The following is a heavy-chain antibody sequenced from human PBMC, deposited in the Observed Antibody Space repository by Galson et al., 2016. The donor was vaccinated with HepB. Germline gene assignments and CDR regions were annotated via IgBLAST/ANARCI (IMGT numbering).Heavy chain of an antibody. J-gene: IGHJ4*02. V-gene: IGHV3-53*01. D-gene: IGHD4-17*01. CDR3: ASGGGTSDYGDYLRY. Sequence: SLRLSCAASGFSVSNNYISWVRQAPGKGLEWVSIIYSDGTTYYADSVKGRFTISRDNSKNKLYLQMNSLRPEDTAVYYCASGGGTSDYGDYLRYWGQGTLVTVSS. CDR1: GFSVSNNY. CDR2: IYSDGTT.